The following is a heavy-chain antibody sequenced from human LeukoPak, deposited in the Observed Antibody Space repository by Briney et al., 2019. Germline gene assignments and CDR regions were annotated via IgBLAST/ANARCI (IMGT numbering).Heavy chain of an antibody. CDR2: MNPNSGST. D-gene: IGHD5-12*01. V-gene: IGHV1-8*03. J-gene: IGHJ4*02. CDR3: ARGRSTGYPYYFEY. CDR1: GYTFTSYD. Sequence: ASVKVSCKASGYTFTSYDINWVRQATGQGLEWMGWMNPNSGSTGYAQKFQGRVTITRNTSISTAYMELSGLTPEYTAVYYCARGRSTGYPYYFEYWGQGTLVTVSS.